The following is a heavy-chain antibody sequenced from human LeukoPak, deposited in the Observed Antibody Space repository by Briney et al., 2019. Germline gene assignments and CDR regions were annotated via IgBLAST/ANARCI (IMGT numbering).Heavy chain of an antibody. D-gene: IGHD6-19*01. CDR2: INHSGST. Sequence: SETLSLTCAVYGGSFSGYYWSWIRQPPGKGLEWIGEINHSGSTNYNPSLKSRVTISVDTSKNQFSLKLSSVTAADPAVYYCARSGKSGYSSGWYRGRIDYWGQGTLVTVSS. V-gene: IGHV4-34*01. CDR1: GGSFSGYY. J-gene: IGHJ4*02. CDR3: ARSGKSGYSSGWYRGRIDY.